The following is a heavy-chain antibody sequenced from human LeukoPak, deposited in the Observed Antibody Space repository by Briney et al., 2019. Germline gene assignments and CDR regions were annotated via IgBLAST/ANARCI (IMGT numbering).Heavy chain of an antibody. CDR1: GGTFSSYA. J-gene: IGHJ4*02. CDR3: ARQIARSSGWYDRDY. CDR2: IIPIFGTA. Sequence: GASVKVSCKASGGTFSSYAISWVRQAPGQGLEWMGGIIPIFGTANCAQKFQGRVTITADKSTSTAYMELSSLRSDDTAVYYCARQIARSSGWYDRDYWGQGTLVTVSS. V-gene: IGHV1-69*06. D-gene: IGHD6-19*01.